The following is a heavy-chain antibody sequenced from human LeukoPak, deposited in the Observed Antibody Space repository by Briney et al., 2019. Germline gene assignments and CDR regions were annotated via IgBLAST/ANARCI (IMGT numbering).Heavy chain of an antibody. D-gene: IGHD6-19*01. J-gene: IGHJ4*02. Sequence: GGSLRLTCAASGFTFSRYGMHWVRQAPGKGLEWLAVMSSDGGDIYYADSVKGRFTISRDNSKNTLYLQMNSLRAEDTAVYYCSKTIAVADPTDYWGQGTLVTVSS. V-gene: IGHV3-30*18. CDR2: MSSDGGDI. CDR3: SKTIAVADPTDY. CDR1: GFTFSRYG.